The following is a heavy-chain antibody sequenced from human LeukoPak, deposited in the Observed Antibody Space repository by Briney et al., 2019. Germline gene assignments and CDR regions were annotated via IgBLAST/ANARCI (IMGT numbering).Heavy chain of an antibody. V-gene: IGHV3-30-3*01. CDR2: ISYDGSNK. J-gene: IGHJ4*02. CDR3: ATDLDSSSSPIDY. CDR1: GFTFSSYA. D-gene: IGHD6-6*01. Sequence: GGSLRVSCAASGFTFSSYAMHWVRQAPGKGLEWVAVISYDGSNKYYADSVKGRFTISRDNSKNTLYLQMNSLRAEDTAVYYCATDLDSSSSPIDYWGQGTLVTVSS.